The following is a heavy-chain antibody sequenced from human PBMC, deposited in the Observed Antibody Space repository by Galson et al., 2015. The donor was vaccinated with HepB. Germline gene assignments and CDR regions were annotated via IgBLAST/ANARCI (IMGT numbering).Heavy chain of an antibody. CDR2: IKGKTEGGTT. V-gene: IGHV3-15*01. Sequence: SLRLSCAASGFTFSNAFMSWVRQAPGKGLEWVGRIKGKTEGGTTDYAAPVKGRFSISRDDSKGTLYLQMNSLKTEDTAVYYCTTVTVTVQNYYYQYGMDLWGQGTTVTVSS. D-gene: IGHD4-17*01. CDR1: GFTFSNAF. J-gene: IGHJ6*02. CDR3: TTVTVTVQNYYYQYGMDL.